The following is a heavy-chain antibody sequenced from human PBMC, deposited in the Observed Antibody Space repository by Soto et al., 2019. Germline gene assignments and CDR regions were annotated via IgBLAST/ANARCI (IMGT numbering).Heavy chain of an antibody. J-gene: IGHJ6*02. D-gene: IGHD6-6*01. CDR3: AKVSFPPAKPYRSSSDYYYYGMDV. Sequence: EVQLLESGGGLVQPGGSLRLSCAASGFTFSSYAMSWVRQAPGKGLELVSAISGSGGSTYSAASVKGRFTISRDNSKNTLYLQMNSLSAEDTSVYNCAKVSFPPAKPYRSSSDYYYYGMDVWGQGTTVTVSS. CDR1: GFTFSSYA. V-gene: IGHV3-23*01. CDR2: ISGSGGST.